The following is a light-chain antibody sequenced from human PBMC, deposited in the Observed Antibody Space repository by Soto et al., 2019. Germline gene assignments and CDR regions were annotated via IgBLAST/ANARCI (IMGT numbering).Light chain of an antibody. CDR2: SNN. CDR3: AAWDDGLSSPV. Sequence: QSVLTQPPSASGTPGQRVTISCSGSRSNIGSNTVNWYQQLPGTAPRLLIYSNNQRPSGVPDRFSGSKSGTSASLAIRGLQSEDEADYYCAAWDDGLSSPVFGGGTQLTVL. CDR1: RSNIGSNT. J-gene: IGLJ2*01. V-gene: IGLV1-44*01.